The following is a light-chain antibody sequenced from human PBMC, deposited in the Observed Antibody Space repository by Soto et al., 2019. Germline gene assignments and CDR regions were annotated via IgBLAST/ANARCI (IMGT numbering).Light chain of an antibody. Sequence: EIVLTQSPGTLSLSPGERATLSCRASQSVSSSYLAWYQQKPGQAPRLLIYGASSRATGIPDRFSGSGSGTDFPLPISILEPEDFAVYYCQQYGSSPLFAFGPGTKVDIK. CDR2: GAS. CDR3: QQYGSSPLFA. J-gene: IGKJ3*01. CDR1: QSVSSSY. V-gene: IGKV3-20*01.